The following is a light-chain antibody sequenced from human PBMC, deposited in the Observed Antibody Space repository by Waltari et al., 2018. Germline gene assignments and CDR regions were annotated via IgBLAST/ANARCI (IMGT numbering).Light chain of an antibody. CDR2: GAS. CDR3: LQRSNWPYS. V-gene: IGKV3D-15*01. CDR1: QSVSSS. Sequence: EIVMTQSPATLSLSPGERATLSCRASQSVSSSLAWYQQKPRQAPRLLIYGASSRATGIPDRFSGSGSGTDFTLTISSLEPEDVGVYYCLQRSNWPYSFGQGTKVEIK. J-gene: IGKJ2*03.